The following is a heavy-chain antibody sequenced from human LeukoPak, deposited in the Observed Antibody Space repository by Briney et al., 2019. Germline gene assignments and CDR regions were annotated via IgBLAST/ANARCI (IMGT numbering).Heavy chain of an antibody. CDR2: IYSGGST. CDR3: ARDELVLGPHFDY. D-gene: IGHD1-7*01. J-gene: IGHJ4*02. V-gene: IGHV3-66*01. Sequence: GGSLRLSCAASGFTVSSNYMSWVRQAPGKGLEWVSVIYSGGSTYYADSVKGRFTISRDNAKNSLYLQRNSLRAEDTAVYYCARDELVLGPHFDYWGQGTLVTVSS. CDR1: GFTVSSNY.